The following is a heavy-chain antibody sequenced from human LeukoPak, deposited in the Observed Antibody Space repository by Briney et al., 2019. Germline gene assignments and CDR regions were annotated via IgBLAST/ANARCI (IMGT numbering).Heavy chain of an antibody. Sequence: SETLSLTCAVSGGSISSSNWWSWFRQPPGKGLEWIGEISHSGNTNYNSPLKSRVAMSADKSKNQLSLKLSSVTAADTAVYYCARQAVAGTRWFDPWGQGTLVTVSS. CDR3: ARQAVAGTRWFDP. J-gene: IGHJ5*02. CDR2: ISHSGNT. CDR1: GGSISSSNW. D-gene: IGHD6-13*01. V-gene: IGHV4-4*02.